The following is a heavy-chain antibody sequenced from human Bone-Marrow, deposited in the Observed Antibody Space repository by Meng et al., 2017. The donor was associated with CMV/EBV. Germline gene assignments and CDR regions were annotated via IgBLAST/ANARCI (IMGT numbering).Heavy chain of an antibody. CDR1: GGSISSYY. Sequence: SETLSLTCTVSGGSISSYYWSWIRQPPGKGLEWIGYIYYSGSTNYNPSLKSRVTISVDTSKNQFSLKLSSVTAADTAVYYCARCFNGRNWFDPWGQGTLVTVSS. V-gene: IGHV4-59*01. J-gene: IGHJ5*02. CDR2: IYYSGST. CDR3: ARCFNGRNWFDP.